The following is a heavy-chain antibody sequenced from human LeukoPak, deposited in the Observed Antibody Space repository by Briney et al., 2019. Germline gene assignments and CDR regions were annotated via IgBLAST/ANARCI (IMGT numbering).Heavy chain of an antibody. J-gene: IGHJ5*02. D-gene: IGHD4-17*01. V-gene: IGHV3-23*01. Sequence: GGSLRLSCAASGFTFSSYAMSWVRQAPGKGLEWVSAISGSGGSTYYADSVKGRFTISRDNSENTLYLQMNSLRAEDTAVYYCAKDWYGDYAGPFDPWGQGTLVTVSS. CDR2: ISGSGGST. CDR1: GFTFSSYA. CDR3: AKDWYGDYAGPFDP.